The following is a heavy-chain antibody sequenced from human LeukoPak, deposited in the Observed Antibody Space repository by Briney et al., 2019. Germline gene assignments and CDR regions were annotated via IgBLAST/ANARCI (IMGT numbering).Heavy chain of an antibody. CDR3: ARDQFTIFGVVINWFDP. CDR1: VGTFSSYA. Sequence: SVKVSCKASVGTFSSYAISWVRQAPGQGLEWMGGLIPIFGTANYAQTLQGRVTISADESTSTAYMEMSSLRSEDPAVYYCARDQFTIFGVVINWFDPWGQGTLVTVSS. D-gene: IGHD3-3*01. CDR2: LIPIFGTA. J-gene: IGHJ5*02. V-gene: IGHV1-69*13.